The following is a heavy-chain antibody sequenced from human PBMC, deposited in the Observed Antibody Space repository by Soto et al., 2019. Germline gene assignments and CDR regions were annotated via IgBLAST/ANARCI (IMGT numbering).Heavy chain of an antibody. CDR1: GNADYGMDW. V-gene: IGHV5-51*04. J-gene: IGHJ6*02. D-gene: IGHD2-8*01. CDR3: SHGRRAIVATYDVLVN. Sequence: PVESLRISCQVSGNADYGMDWIAWGHPPSGRGLEWIGFIYPGDSETSYSPSFQGRVTFTVDKPTRDAFLQLTGLKATDSATYYCSHGRRAIVATYDVLVNGGQGLKVAVSS. CDR2: IYPGDSET.